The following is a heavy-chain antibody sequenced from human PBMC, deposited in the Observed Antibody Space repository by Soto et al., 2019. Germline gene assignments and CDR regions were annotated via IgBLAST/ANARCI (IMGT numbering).Heavy chain of an antibody. CDR1: GYTFTSYD. Sequence: ASVKVSCKASGYTFTSYDINWVRQATGQGLEWMGWMNPNSGNTGYAQKFQGRVTMTRNTSISTAYMELSSLRSEDTAVYYCARESWRGGSCYKRAVVAFDIWGQGTMVTVSS. J-gene: IGHJ3*02. CDR3: ARESWRGGSCYKRAVVAFDI. V-gene: IGHV1-8*01. CDR2: MNPNSGNT. D-gene: IGHD2-15*01.